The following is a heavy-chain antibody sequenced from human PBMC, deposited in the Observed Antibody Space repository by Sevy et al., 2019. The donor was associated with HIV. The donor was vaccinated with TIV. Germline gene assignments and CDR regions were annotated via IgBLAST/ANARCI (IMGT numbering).Heavy chain of an antibody. J-gene: IGHJ4*01. CDR3: AKGKHHVDY. Sequence: GGSLRLSCAASGFTFSRFGMNWVRQAPGKGLEWVARISSDGNDYAESVKGRFTISRDNSKNTLHLQMNSLKTEDTAIYYCAKGKHHVDYWGHGTLVTVSS. CDR1: GFTFSRFG. CDR2: ISSDGN. V-gene: IGHV3-30*18.